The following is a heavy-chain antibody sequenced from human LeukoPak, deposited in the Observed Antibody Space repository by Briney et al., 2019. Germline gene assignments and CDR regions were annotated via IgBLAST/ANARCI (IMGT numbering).Heavy chain of an antibody. CDR1: GLTFISYA. CDR2: FCSGGHKR. V-gene: IGHV3-23*01. CDR3: ERGRGSGNYNWFDP. D-gene: IGHD3-10*01. J-gene: IGHJ5*02. Sequence: GRSLRLSFAASGLTFISYAMNWVRPAPLKGLGWVLVFCSGGHKRCYADSVNARYTVSRDNFKNTMDLHMNGLRAEDTAVYYCERGRGSGNYNWFDPWGQGTLVTVSS.